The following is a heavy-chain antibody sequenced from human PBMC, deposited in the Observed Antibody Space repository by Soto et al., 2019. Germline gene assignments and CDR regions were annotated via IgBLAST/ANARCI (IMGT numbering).Heavy chain of an antibody. J-gene: IGHJ4*02. CDR1: GFSFSSYA. Sequence: PGGSLRLSCAASGFSFSSYAMSWVRQAPGKGLEWVSAISGSGGSTYYADSVKGRFTISRDNSKNTLYLQMNSLRAEDTAVYYCAKALNLPKYYFDYWGQGTLVTVSS. D-gene: IGHD1-20*01. CDR2: ISGSGGST. V-gene: IGHV3-23*01. CDR3: AKALNLPKYYFDY.